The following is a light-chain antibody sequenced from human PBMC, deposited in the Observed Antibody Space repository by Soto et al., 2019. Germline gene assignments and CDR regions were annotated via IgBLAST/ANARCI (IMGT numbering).Light chain of an antibody. CDR3: QQVYNLPWT. CDR1: QSVSSGY. Sequence: EIVMTQSPATLSLSPGERATLSCRASQSVSSGYLSWYQQKPGQAPRLLIYGASTRATGIPARFSGSGSGTNFTLTISSLQPEDFAVYYCQQVYNLPWTFGQGTKVEIK. J-gene: IGKJ1*01. V-gene: IGKV3D-7*01. CDR2: GAS.